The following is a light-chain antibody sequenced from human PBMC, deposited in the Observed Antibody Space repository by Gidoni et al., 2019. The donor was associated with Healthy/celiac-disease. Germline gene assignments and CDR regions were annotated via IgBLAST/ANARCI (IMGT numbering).Light chain of an antibody. V-gene: IGKV3-20*01. CDR3: QQYGSSPLT. J-gene: IGKJ4*01. CDR1: QSVSSSY. Sequence: PGTLSLSPGERATLSCRASQSVSSSYLAWYQQKPGQAPRLLIYGASSRATGIPDRFSGSGSGTDFTLTISRLEPEDFAVYYCQQYGSSPLTFGGGTKVRSN. CDR2: GAS.